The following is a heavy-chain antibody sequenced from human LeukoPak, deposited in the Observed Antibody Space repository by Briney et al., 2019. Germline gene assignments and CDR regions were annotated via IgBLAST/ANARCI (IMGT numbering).Heavy chain of an antibody. CDR2: ISGSGGST. Sequence: GGSLRLSCAASGFTFSSYAMSWVRQAPGKGLEWVSAISGSGGSTYYADSVKGRFTISRDNSKNTLYLQMNSLRAEDTAVYYCAKLRRDGYNYPIVYWGQGTLVTVSS. V-gene: IGHV3-23*01. CDR1: GFTFSSYA. CDR3: AKLRRDGYNYPIVY. D-gene: IGHD5-24*01. J-gene: IGHJ4*02.